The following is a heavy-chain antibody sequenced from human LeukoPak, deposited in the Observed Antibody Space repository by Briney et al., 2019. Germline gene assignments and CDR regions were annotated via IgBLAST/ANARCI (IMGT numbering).Heavy chain of an antibody. J-gene: IGHJ4*02. V-gene: IGHV4-34*01. CDR3: ARGPNTAMAAFDY. CDR1: GGSFSGYY. D-gene: IGHD5-18*01. Sequence: SDTLSLTCAVYGGSFSGYYWSWIRQPPGKGLEWIGEINHSGSTNYNPSLKSRVTISVDTPKNQFSLKLSSVTAADTAVYYCARGPNTAMAAFDYWGQGTLVTVSS. CDR2: INHSGST.